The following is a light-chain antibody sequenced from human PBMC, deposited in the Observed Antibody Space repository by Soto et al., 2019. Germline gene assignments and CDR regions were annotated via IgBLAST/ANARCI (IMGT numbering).Light chain of an antibody. V-gene: IGLV1-47*01. Sequence: QSILAQPPSASGTPGQRVTISCSGSSSNIGSNYVYWYQQLPGTAPKVLIYRDSQRPSGVPDRFSGSKSGTSASLAISGLLSEDEAEYYYATREGSLRAHVVFGGGTKLTVL. CDR1: SSNIGSNY. CDR3: ATREGSLRAHVV. J-gene: IGLJ2*01. CDR2: RDS.